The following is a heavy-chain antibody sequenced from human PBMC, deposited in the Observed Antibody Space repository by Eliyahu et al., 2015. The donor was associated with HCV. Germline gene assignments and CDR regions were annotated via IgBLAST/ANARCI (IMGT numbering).Heavy chain of an antibody. Sequence: QLHLQESGPGLVKPSXTLSLTXTXSGCSXSGSSNYXGWVRLPPGKGLEWIGSXYYSGSTYYNPSLESRVTISSXTSKNQFSLRLSSVTAADTAVYYCVRDNVEMGTIHNDYWGQGTLSPSPQ. CDR1: GCSXSGSSNY. CDR2: XYYSGST. CDR3: VRDNVEMGTIHNDY. D-gene: IGHD5-24*01. J-gene: IGHJ4*02. V-gene: IGHV4-39*07.